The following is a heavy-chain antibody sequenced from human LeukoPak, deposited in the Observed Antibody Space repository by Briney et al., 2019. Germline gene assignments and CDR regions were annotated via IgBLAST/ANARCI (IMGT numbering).Heavy chain of an antibody. CDR3: AKALHSSSWYGLWDY. D-gene: IGHD6-13*01. CDR1: GFTFSSYA. Sequence: PGGSLRLSCAASGFTFSSYAMSWVRQAPGKGLEWVSAISGSGGSTYYADSVKGRFTISRDNSKNTLYLQMNSLRAEDTAVYYCAKALHSSSWYGLWDYWGQGTLVTVSS. CDR2: ISGSGGST. J-gene: IGHJ4*02. V-gene: IGHV3-23*01.